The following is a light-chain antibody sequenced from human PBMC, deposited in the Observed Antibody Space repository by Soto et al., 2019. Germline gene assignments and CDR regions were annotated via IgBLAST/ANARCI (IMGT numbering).Light chain of an antibody. CDR2: GPS. CDR3: QQYTDSPLT. J-gene: IGKJ1*01. V-gene: IGKV3-20*01. CDR1: ESVSSYY. Sequence: EIVLTQSPGTLSLSPGERATLSCRASESVSSYYIAWYQHKPGQAPRLLIYGPSTRATGIPDRFSASGSGTDFTLSIRRLEPEYSALYYCQQYTDSPLTFGQGTKVEIK.